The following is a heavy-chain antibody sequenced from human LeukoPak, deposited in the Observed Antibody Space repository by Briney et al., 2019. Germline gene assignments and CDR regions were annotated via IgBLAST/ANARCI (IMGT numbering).Heavy chain of an antibody. Sequence: PGRSLRLSCAASGFTFSSYGMHWVRQAPGKGLEWVAVISYDGSNKYYADSVKGRFTISRDNSKNTLYLQMNSLRAEDTAVYYCAKEGVEYSYGYYFDYWGQGTLVTVYS. V-gene: IGHV3-30*18. J-gene: IGHJ4*02. CDR1: GFTFSSYG. CDR3: AKEGVEYSYGYYFDY. D-gene: IGHD5-18*01. CDR2: ISYDGSNK.